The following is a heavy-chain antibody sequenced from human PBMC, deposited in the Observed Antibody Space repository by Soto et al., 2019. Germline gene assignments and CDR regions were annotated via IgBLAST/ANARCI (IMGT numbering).Heavy chain of an antibody. CDR3: ARVATWSPHFDY. V-gene: IGHV4-30-4*01. D-gene: IGHD5-12*01. CDR2: HYYTGAT. CDR1: GVSITSSDYY. Sequence: QVQLQESGPGLVKSSQTLSLTCAVFGVSITSSDYYWSWVRQPPGRGLEWIGYHYYTGATYHNPSLESRVTVSIDASKNHLYLKLTSATAADTAVYYCARVATWSPHFDYWGRGALVTVSS. J-gene: IGHJ4*02.